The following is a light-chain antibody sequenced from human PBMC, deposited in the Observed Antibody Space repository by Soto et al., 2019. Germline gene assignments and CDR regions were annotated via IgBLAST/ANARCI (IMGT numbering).Light chain of an antibody. CDR1: SSDVGVYNY. J-gene: IGLJ1*01. CDR2: EVS. CDR3: SSYTSTSTLV. V-gene: IGLV2-14*01. Sequence: QPALTQPASVSGSPGQSITISCTGTSSDVGVYNYVSWYQQHPGKAPKLIISEVSNRPSGVSDRFSGSKSGNTASLTISGLHNEDEADYYCSSYTSTSTLVFGTGTKVTVL.